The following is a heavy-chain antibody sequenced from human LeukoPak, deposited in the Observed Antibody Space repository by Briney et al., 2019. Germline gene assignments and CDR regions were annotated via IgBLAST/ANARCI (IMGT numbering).Heavy chain of an antibody. V-gene: IGHV4-34*01. CDR3: AKLIRGSSTPFDY. Sequence: LRLSCAPSRFAFISYSLNWVRQAPRKGREWIGEINHSGSTNYNPSLKSRVTISVDTSKNQFSLKLSSVTAADTAVYYCAKLIRGSSTPFDYWGQGTLVTVSS. J-gene: IGHJ4*02. CDR1: RFAFISYS. D-gene: IGHD1-26*01. CDR2: INHSGST.